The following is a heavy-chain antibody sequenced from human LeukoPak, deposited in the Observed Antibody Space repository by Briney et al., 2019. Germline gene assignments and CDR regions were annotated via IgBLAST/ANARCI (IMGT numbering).Heavy chain of an antibody. CDR3: AREPYAAAVLDY. V-gene: IGHV3-30*04. D-gene: IGHD6-13*01. J-gene: IGHJ4*02. Sequence: GGSLRLSCAASGFTFSSYAMHWVRQAPGKGLEWVAVISYDGSNKYYADSVKGRFTISRDNSKNTLYLQMNSLRAEDTAVYYCAREPYAAAVLDYWGQGTLVTVSS. CDR2: ISYDGSNK. CDR1: GFTFSSYA.